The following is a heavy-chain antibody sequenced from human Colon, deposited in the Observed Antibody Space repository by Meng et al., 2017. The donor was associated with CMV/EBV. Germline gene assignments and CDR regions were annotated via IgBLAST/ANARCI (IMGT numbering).Heavy chain of an antibody. V-gene: IGHV1-69*05. D-gene: IGHD2-2*02. Sequence: TFSSSAINCVRQAPGQGLEWMGGIIPIFGTAIYAQKFQGRVSITTDKSTSTAYMELNSLRSEDTALYYCASNGGDCTTTTCYTFDFWGQGTLVTVSS. CDR1: TFSSSA. CDR3: ASNGGDCTTTTCYTFDF. J-gene: IGHJ4*02. CDR2: IIPIFGTA.